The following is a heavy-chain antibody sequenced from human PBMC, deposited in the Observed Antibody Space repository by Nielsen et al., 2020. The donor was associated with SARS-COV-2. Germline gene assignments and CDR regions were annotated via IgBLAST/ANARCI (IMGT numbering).Heavy chain of an antibody. CDR2: IYYSGST. Sequence: PGGSLRLSCTVSGGSISSYYWSWIRQPPGKGLEWIGYIYYSGSTNYNPSLKSRVTISVDTSKNQFSLKLSSVTAADTAVYYCARAAGWGWLQAIPPEFDYWGQGTLVTVSS. D-gene: IGHD5-24*01. CDR3: ARAAGWGWLQAIPPEFDY. J-gene: IGHJ4*02. CDR1: GGSISSYY. V-gene: IGHV4-59*01.